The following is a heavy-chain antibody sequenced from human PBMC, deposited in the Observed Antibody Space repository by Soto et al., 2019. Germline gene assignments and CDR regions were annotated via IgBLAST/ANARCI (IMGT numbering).Heavy chain of an antibody. CDR3: ARMVSYSSSWDWLDP. J-gene: IGHJ5*02. D-gene: IGHD6-13*01. V-gene: IGHV1-18*01. CDR1: GYTFTDYE. CDR2: VNTFNGHR. Sequence: HLVQSGPEVKKAGASVKVSCKASGYTFTDYEIIWLRHAPGQGLEWMGRVNTFNGHRNYATSFEDRVTMTIDTSTTTAYMELRSLKSDDTAMYFCARMVSYSSSWDWLDPWGQGTLVTVS.